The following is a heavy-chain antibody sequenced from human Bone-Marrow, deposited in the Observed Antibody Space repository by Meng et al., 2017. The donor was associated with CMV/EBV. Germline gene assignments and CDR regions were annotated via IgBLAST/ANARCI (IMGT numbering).Heavy chain of an antibody. CDR3: RGSGWDDY. CDR2: ISGDGSSI. J-gene: IGHJ4*02. D-gene: IGHD6-19*01. Sequence: GGSLRLSCAASGFTFSTYWMHWVRQAPGKGLVWVSRISGDGSSISYVDSVKGRFTISRDNAKNTVYLQMNSLRAEDTAVYYCRGSGWDDYWGQGTRVTGSS. CDR1: GFTFSTYW. V-gene: IGHV3-74*01.